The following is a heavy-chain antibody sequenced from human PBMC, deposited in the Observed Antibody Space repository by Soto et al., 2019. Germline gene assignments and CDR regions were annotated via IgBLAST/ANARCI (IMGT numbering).Heavy chain of an antibody. CDR1: GGTFSNYA. J-gene: IGHJ6*02. CDR2: IVPAFGTP. Sequence: QVQLVQSGAEVKKPGSSVKVSCRASGGTFSNYAISWVRQAPGQGLEWMGGIVPAFGTPNYAQNLQGRITITADDSTTTVYMDLSSQRSEDTAVYYCARGATIFGVAAYSYYEMEVWGQGTTVTVSS. D-gene: IGHD3-3*01. CDR3: ARGATIFGVAAYSYYEMEV. V-gene: IGHV1-69*01.